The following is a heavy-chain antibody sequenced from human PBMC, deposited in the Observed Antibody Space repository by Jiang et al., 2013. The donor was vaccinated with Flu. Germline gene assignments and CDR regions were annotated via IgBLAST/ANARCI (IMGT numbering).Heavy chain of an antibody. CDR3: ARMGLLPLPYYYYGMDV. J-gene: IGHJ6*02. CDR2: IFSNDEK. Sequence: RQPPGRALEWLAHIFSNDEKSYSTSLKSRLTISKDTSKSQVVLTMTNMDPVDTATYYCARMGLLPLPYYYYGMDVWGQGTTVTVSS. V-gene: IGHV2-26*01. D-gene: IGHD5-18*01.